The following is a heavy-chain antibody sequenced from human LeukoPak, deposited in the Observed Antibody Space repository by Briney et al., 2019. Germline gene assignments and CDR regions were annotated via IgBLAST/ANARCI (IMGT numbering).Heavy chain of an antibody. CDR1: GGSISSGGYY. V-gene: IGHV4-31*03. Sequence: PSQTLSLTCTVSGGSISSGGYYWSWIRQHPGKGLEWIGYIYYSGSTYYNPSLKSRVTISVDTSKNQFSLKLNSVTAADTAVYYCARTTYCGGDCYSLGFGFDYWGQGTLVTVSS. CDR3: ARTTYCGGDCYSLGFGFDY. D-gene: IGHD2-21*02. J-gene: IGHJ4*02. CDR2: IYYSGST.